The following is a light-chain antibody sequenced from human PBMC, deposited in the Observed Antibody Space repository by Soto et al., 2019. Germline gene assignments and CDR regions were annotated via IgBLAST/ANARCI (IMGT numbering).Light chain of an antibody. CDR3: QQHNNFPWT. Sequence: DIQMTQSPSSVSASVGDRVTITCRASQGISSRLAWYHQKPGTPPKLLIYAASTFQSGVPSRFSCSGSGTDFTLTISSLQPEDFATYYCQQHNNFPWTFGQGTKVDIK. CDR2: AAS. J-gene: IGKJ1*01. V-gene: IGKV1-12*01. CDR1: QGISSR.